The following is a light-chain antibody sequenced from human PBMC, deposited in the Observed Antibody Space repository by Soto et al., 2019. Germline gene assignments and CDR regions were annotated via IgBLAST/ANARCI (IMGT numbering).Light chain of an antibody. V-gene: IGKV3-20*01. CDR3: QHYESSPPSNT. Sequence: EIVLTQSPGTLSLSPGEGATLSSRASQSLSSSYLAWYQQKPGQAPRLLIYGASSRATGIPDKFSGSGSGTDFTLTISRLVPEEFAVYYCQHYESSPPSNTFGHGSKLEIK. J-gene: IGKJ2*01. CDR1: QSLSSSY. CDR2: GAS.